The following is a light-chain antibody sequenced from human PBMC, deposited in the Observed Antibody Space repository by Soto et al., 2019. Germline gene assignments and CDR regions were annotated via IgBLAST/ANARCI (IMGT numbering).Light chain of an antibody. Sequence: EIMLTQSPGTLSLSPGERATLSCRASQSVSSTNLAWYQQKPGQAPRLLIYGASSRATGIPDRCSGSGSGTDFTLTISRLEPEDFVVYYCQQYGSSPLLTFGGGTKVEIK. J-gene: IGKJ4*01. V-gene: IGKV3-20*01. CDR2: GAS. CDR1: QSVSSTN. CDR3: QQYGSSPLLT.